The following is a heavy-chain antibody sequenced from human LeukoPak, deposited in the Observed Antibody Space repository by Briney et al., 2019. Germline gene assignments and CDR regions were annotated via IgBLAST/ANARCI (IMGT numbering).Heavy chain of an antibody. D-gene: IGHD6-13*01. CDR2: ISGSGGST. V-gene: IGHV3-23*01. CDR1: GFTFSSYA. J-gene: IGHJ6*03. Sequence: PRGSLRLSCAASGFTFSSYAMSWVRQAPGKGLEWVSAISGSGGSTYYADSVKGRFTISRDNSKNTLYLQMNSLRAEDTAVYYCAKDRAAAGYLYYYYMDVWGKGTTVTVS. CDR3: AKDRAAAGYLYYYYMDV.